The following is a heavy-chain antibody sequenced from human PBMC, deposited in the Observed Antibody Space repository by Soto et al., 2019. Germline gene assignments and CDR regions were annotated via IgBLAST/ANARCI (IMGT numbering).Heavy chain of an antibody. CDR3: ARLIAAAGTSTTAPFDY. Sequence: SETLSLTCTVSGDSISPDSWSWIRQPPGKGLEWIGYIHYSGSTNYNPSLKSRVTISVDTSKNHFSLKLTSATAADTAVYYCARLIAAAGTSTTAPFDYWGQGTLVTVSS. V-gene: IGHV4-59*01. J-gene: IGHJ4*02. CDR2: IHYSGST. CDR1: GDSISPDS. D-gene: IGHD6-13*01.